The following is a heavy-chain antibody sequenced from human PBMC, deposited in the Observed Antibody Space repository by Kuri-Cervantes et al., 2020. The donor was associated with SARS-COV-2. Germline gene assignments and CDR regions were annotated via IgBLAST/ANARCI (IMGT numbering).Heavy chain of an antibody. J-gene: IGHJ4*02. V-gene: IGHV4-59*08. CDR3: ARVLRTASFDF. CDR1: GGSISSYY. Sequence: SETLSLTCTVSGGSISSYYWSWIRQPPGRGLEWIGYISYSGNTNYNPSLKSRVTISVDTSKKQFSLRLSSVTAADTAVYYCARVLRTASFDFWGQGTLVTVSS. D-gene: IGHD3-16*01. CDR2: ISYSGNT.